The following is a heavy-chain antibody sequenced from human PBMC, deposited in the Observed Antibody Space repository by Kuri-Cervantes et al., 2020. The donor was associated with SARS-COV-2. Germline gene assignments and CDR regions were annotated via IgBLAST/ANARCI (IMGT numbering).Heavy chain of an antibody. D-gene: IGHD3-3*01. CDR2: ISFDGSNK. CDR3: AKDRQNYGFWSGLDY. Sequence: GESLKISCAASGFRFSSYAMHWVRQAPGKGLEWVALISFDGSNKYYADSVKGRFTISRDNSKNTLYLQMNSLRTEDTAVYYCAKDRQNYGFWSGLDYWGQGTLVTVSS. CDR1: GFRFSSYA. V-gene: IGHV3-30*04. J-gene: IGHJ4*02.